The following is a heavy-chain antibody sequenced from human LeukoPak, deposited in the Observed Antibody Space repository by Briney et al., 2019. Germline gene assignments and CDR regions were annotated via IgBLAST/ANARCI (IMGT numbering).Heavy chain of an antibody. CDR2: IYYSGST. Sequence: SATLSLTCTVSGGSISSCSYYWGWIRQPPGKGLEWIGTIYYSGSTYYNPSLKSRVTISVDTSKNQFSLKLSSVTAADTAVYYCARQVSLRYFDLWGQGTLVTVSS. D-gene: IGHD3-9*01. CDR3: ARQVSLRYFDL. CDR1: GGSISSCSYY. V-gene: IGHV4-39*01. J-gene: IGHJ4*02.